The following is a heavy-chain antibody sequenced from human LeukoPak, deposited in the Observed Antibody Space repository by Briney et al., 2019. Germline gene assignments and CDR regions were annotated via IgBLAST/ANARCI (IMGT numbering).Heavy chain of an antibody. V-gene: IGHV1-2*04. Sequence: ASVKVSCKASGYTFTGYYMHWVRQAPGQGLEWMGWINPNSGGTNYAQKFQGWVTMTRDTSISTAYMELSRLRSDDTAVYYCARSDVWGSYRYIDYWGQETLVTVSS. D-gene: IGHD3-16*02. J-gene: IGHJ4*02. CDR3: ARSDVWGSYRYIDY. CDR2: INPNSGGT. CDR1: GYTFTGYY.